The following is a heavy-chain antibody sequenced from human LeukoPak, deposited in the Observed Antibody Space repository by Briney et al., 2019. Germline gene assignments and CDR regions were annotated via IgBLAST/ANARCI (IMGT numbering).Heavy chain of an antibody. D-gene: IGHD5-24*01. CDR3: AKGSDGYNSHPFDY. CDR2: ISGSGGST. Sequence: PGGSLRLSCAASGFTFSSYAMSWVRQAPGKGLEWVSAISGSGGSTYYADSVKGRFTISRDNAKNTLYLQMNSLRAEDTAVYYCAKGSDGYNSHPFDYWGQGTLVTVSS. CDR1: GFTFSSYA. J-gene: IGHJ4*02. V-gene: IGHV3-23*01.